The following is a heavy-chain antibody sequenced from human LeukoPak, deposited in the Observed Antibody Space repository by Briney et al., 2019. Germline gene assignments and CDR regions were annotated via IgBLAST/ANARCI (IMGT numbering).Heavy chain of an antibody. CDR2: IGSDFRS. D-gene: IGHD4-23*01. CDR1: GFTFSSYW. V-gene: IGHV3-23*01. Sequence: GGSLRLSCVASGFTFSSYWMTWVRQAPGKGLEWVSGIGSDFRSHYTDSVEGRFSISRDNSKNMLYLQMNNLRAEDTAVYYCAKDILRWSFDYWGQGTLVTVSS. J-gene: IGHJ4*02. CDR3: AKDILRWSFDY.